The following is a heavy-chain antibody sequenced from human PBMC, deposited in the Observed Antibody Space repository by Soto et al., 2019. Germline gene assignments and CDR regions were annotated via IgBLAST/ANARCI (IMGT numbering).Heavy chain of an antibody. J-gene: IGHJ6*03. V-gene: IGHV3-21*01. CDR3: ARDFHGLGPYGYYHYYSDV. CDR1: GFTFSSYS. D-gene: IGHD3-16*01. Sequence: GGSLRLSCAASGFTFSSYSMNWVRQAPGKGLEWVSSISSSSSYIYYADSVKGRFTISRDNSKNTLYLQMNSLRAEDTAVYYCARDFHGLGPYGYYHYYSDVWGTGTTVTVSS. CDR2: ISSSSSYI.